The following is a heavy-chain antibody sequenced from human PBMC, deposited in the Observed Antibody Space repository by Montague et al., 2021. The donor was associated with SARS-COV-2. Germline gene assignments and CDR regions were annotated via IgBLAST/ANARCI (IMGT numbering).Heavy chain of an antibody. V-gene: IGHV2-70*11. Sequence: PALVKPTQTFTQTCTFSGFSLSTSGMCVSWIRQPPGKALEWLARIDWDDDKYYSTSLKTRLTISKDTSKNQVVLTMTNMDPVDTATYYCARILVAAAGSPFDPWGQGTLVTVSS. D-gene: IGHD6-13*01. CDR1: GFSLSTSGMC. CDR3: ARILVAAAGSPFDP. J-gene: IGHJ5*02. CDR2: IDWDDDK.